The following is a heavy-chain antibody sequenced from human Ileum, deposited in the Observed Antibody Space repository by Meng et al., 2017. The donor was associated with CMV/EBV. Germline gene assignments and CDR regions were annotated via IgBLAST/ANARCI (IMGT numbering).Heavy chain of an antibody. D-gene: IGHD5-24*01. CDR3: ASGRLQFTPSALQH. CDR2: VNNRGRT. V-gene: IGHV4-34*02. CDR1: GEPLNGFF. Sequence: VPLQQWGAGLFKPSETLSLTCAVSGEPLNGFFCSWIRQPPGRGLEWIGEVNNRGRTNYNPSLKSRLTISIDTSKRQLSLMVTSVTAADSAIYYCASGRLQFTPSALQHWGPGTLVTVSS. J-gene: IGHJ1*01.